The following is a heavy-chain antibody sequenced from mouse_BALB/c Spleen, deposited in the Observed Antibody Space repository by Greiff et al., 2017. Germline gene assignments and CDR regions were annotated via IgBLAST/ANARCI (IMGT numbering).Heavy chain of an antibody. J-gene: IGHJ4*01. Sequence: VKLMESGAELVRPGTSVKVSCKASGYAFTNYLIEWVKQRPGQGLEWIGVINPGSGGTNYNEKFKGKATLTADKSSSTAYMQLSSLTSDDSAVYFCAREGGNYGDYYAMDYWGQGTSVTVSS. CDR1: GYAFTNYL. CDR3: AREGGNYGDYYAMDY. CDR2: INPGSGGT. D-gene: IGHD2-1*01. V-gene: IGHV1-54*01.